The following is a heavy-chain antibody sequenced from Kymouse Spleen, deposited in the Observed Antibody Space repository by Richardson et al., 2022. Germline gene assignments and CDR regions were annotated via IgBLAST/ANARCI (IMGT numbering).Heavy chain of an antibody. V-gene: IGHV4-34*01. CDR2: INHSGST. J-gene: IGHJ6*02. CDR3: ARGPYNWNYYYYGMDV. Sequence: QVQLQQWGAGLLKPSETLSLTCAVYGGSFSGYYWSWIRQPPGKGLEWIGEINHSGSTNYNPSLKSRVTISVDTSKNQFSLKLSSVTAADTAVYYCARGPYNWNYYYYGMDVWGQGTTVTVSS. CDR1: GGSFSGYY. D-gene: IGHD1-20*01,IGHD1-7*01.